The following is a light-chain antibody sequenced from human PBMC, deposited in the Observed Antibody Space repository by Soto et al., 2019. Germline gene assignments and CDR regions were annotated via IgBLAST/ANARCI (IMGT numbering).Light chain of an antibody. Sequence: DIVMAQSPDSRSVSLGESASINCGSSQSVLTTNSNKRNYLAWYQHKSGQPPRLLIYWASTRESGVPDRFSGSGSGTEFTLTISNLQAEDEAVYFCHQYYSAPLTFGAGTKVDIK. CDR2: WAS. J-gene: IGKJ4*01. CDR1: QSVLTTNSNKRNY. CDR3: HQYYSAPLT. V-gene: IGKV4-1*01.